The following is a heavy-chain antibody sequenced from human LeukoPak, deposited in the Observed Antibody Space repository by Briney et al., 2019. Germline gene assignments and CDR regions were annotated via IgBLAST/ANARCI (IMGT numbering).Heavy chain of an antibody. D-gene: IGHD3-10*02. CDR2: ISGSGSSGGST. V-gene: IGHV3-23*01. J-gene: IGHJ6*04. Sequence: PGGSLRLSCVASGFTFSSYAMSWVRQAPGKGLEWVSAISGSGSSGGSTYYADSVKGRFTISRDNAKNSLYLQMNSLRAEDTAVYYCAELGITMIGGVWGKGTTVTISS. CDR3: AELGITMIGGV. CDR1: GFTFSSYA.